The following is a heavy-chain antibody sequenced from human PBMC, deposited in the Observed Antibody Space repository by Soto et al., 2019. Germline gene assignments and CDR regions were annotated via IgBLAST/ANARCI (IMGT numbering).Heavy chain of an antibody. Sequence: EVQSLESGGGLVQPGGSLRLSCAASGFTFYRYDMFWVRQTPRRGLEWVSFISGSGGRIEYGDFVRGRFTASRDNAEDTLSLQMNSLAFDDTGVYYCVRRGSETGWYYDQWGQGTLVAVSS. CDR1: GFTFYRYD. J-gene: IGHJ4*02. CDR2: ISGSGGRI. D-gene: IGHD6-19*01. V-gene: IGHV3-23*02. CDR3: VRRGSETGWYYDQ.